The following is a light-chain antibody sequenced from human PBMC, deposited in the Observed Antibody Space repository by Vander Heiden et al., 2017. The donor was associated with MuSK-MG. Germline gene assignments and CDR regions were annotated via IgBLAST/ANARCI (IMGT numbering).Light chain of an antibody. Sequence: QAVVTQEPSLTVSPGGTVTLTCGARTGAVTSGHYPYWFQQKPGQAPRTLIYATSNKHPWTPARFSGSLLGGKAALTISGAQPEDEADYSCLLSYSGARREVFGGGTKLTVL. CDR1: TGAVTSGHY. CDR2: ATS. CDR3: LLSYSGARREV. J-gene: IGLJ2*01. V-gene: IGLV7-46*01.